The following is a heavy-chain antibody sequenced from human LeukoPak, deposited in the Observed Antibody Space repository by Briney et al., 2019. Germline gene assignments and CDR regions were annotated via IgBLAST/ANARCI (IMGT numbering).Heavy chain of an antibody. CDR2: INPNSGGT. CDR1: GYIFTGHY. V-gene: IGHV1-2*02. J-gene: IGHJ4*02. Sequence: ASVNVSCKASGYIFTGHYMHWVRQAPGQGLEWMGWINPNSGGTNYAQKFQGRVTMTRDTSISTAYMELSRLTSDDTAVYYCSRGEIDGPDFDYWGQGTLVTVSS. D-gene: IGHD2/OR15-2a*01. CDR3: SRGEIDGPDFDY.